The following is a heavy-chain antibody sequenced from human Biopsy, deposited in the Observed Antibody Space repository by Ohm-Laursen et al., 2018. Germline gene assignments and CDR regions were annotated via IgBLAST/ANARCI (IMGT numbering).Heavy chain of an antibody. CDR3: ARAVGIAAAPIDY. V-gene: IGHV3-11*01. CDR1: GFTFRDYY. CDR2: INSSGSTK. D-gene: IGHD2-15*01. J-gene: IGHJ4*02. Sequence: SLRLSCSASGFTFRDYYMIWIRQAPGRGLEWVSDINSSGSTKYHAESVKGRFTISRDNAMNSVYLQMNSLRGEDTAVYYCARAVGIAAAPIDYWGQGTLVTVSS.